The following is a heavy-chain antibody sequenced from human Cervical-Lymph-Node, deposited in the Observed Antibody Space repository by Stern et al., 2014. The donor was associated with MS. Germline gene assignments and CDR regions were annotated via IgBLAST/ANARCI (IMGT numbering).Heavy chain of an antibody. J-gene: IGHJ4*02. D-gene: IGHD2-15*01. CDR2: NLLDDDK. CDR3: AHSRVKYCRGGTCYSSLFDY. CDR1: GFSVATAGVG. Sequence: QVTLRESGPTLVKPTQTVTLTCTLSGFSVATAGVGVGWIRQPPGKALEWLALNLLDDDKLYSPSLKNRLTIIKDTSKNQVVLTMTNVDPVDTATYYCAHSRVKYCRGGTCYSSLFDYWGQGTLVTVSS. V-gene: IGHV2-5*02.